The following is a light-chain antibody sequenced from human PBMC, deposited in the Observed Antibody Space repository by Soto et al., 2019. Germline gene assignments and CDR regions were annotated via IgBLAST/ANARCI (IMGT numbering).Light chain of an antibody. CDR1: QNINNY. Sequence: DIQMTQSPSSLSPSVGARAPITFQASQNINNYLTWYQQKPGRAPKLLIYDASNLEGGVPSRFRGSGSGTDFTFTISSLQPEDIATYYCQQYENLPTFGQGTRLEIK. CDR3: QQYENLPT. J-gene: IGKJ5*01. CDR2: DAS. V-gene: IGKV1-33*01.